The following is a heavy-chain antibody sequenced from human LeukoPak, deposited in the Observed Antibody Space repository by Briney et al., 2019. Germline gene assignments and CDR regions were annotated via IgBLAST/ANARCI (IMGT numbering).Heavy chain of an antibody. Sequence: ASVKVSCKTSGYTFTSYDINWVRQAPGQGLEWMGAMNANSGNTGYAQRFRGRVIMTRDTSISTAYVELSSLRPEDTAVYYCAKDDAWLQYGNWGRGTLVTVSS. V-gene: IGHV1-8*02. CDR3: AKDDAWLQYGN. CDR1: GYTFTSYD. CDR2: MNANSGNT. J-gene: IGHJ4*02. D-gene: IGHD5-24*01.